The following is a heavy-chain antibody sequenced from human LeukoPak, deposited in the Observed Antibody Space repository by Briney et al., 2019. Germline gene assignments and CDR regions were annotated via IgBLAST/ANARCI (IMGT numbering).Heavy chain of an antibody. CDR3: ARGLCSSTSCYLSWFDP. D-gene: IGHD2-2*01. Sequence: SVKISCKASGGTFSSYTISWVRQAPGQGLEWMGRIIPILGIANYAQKSQRRVTITADKSTSTAYMELSSLRSEDTAVYYCARGLCSSTSCYLSWFDPWGQGTLVTVSS. CDR2: IIPILGIA. J-gene: IGHJ5*02. V-gene: IGHV1-69*02. CDR1: GGTFSSYT.